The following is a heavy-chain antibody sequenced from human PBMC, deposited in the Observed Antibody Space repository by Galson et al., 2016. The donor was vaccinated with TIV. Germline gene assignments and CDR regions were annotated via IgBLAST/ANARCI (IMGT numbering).Heavy chain of an antibody. J-gene: IGHJ3*01. CDR1: GYSFTGYF. D-gene: IGHD3-10*01. CDR2: INPKTGAT. CDR3: ARSDSYYKYALDV. V-gene: IGHV1-2*02. Sequence: SVKVSCKASGYSFTGYFTHWVRQAPGQGLEWMGWINPKTGATTYAQEFQGRITMTRDTSASTVYMDLNRLQSDDTAVYYCARSDSYYKYALDVWGQGTTVTVSS.